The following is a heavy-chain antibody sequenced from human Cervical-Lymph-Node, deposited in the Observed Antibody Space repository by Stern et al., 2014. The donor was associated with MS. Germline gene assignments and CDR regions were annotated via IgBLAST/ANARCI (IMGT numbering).Heavy chain of an antibody. CDR3: GKQVRE. Sequence: VQLVESGPGLVKPSETLSLTCTVSGGSVSSAAYYWSWIRQSPGKGLEWIGYIYHSGSSSYNPYHTSRRTMAVDTATDQCYVVLTAVSAADTAVYYCGKQVREWGRGTLVTVSS. CDR1: GGSVSSAAYY. J-gene: IGHJ4*02. CDR2: IYHSGSS. V-gene: IGHV4-61*08.